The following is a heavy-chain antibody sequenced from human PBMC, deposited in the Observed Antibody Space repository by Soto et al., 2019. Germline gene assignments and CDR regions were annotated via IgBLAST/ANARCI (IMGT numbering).Heavy chain of an antibody. CDR1: GFTLSGYW. D-gene: IGHD2-21*01. CDR3: ARDATDCPDC. CDR2: INQGGGEK. J-gene: IGHJ4*02. V-gene: IGHV3-7*03. Sequence: PGGSLSLSCAASGFTLSGYWMAWVRQAPGKGLEWVANINQGGGEKYHVDSVKGRFTISRDNAENSLYLQMNSLRAEDTAVYYCARDATDCPDCWGRGTLVTVSS.